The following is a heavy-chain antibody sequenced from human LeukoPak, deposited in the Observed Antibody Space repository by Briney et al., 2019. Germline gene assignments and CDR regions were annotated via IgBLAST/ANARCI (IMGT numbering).Heavy chain of an antibody. CDR3: TTEVAADAFDI. CDR1: GFTFSNAW. D-gene: IGHD6-19*01. Sequence: GGSLRLSCAASGFTFSNAWMNWVRQAPGKGLEWVGRVRSKADGGPTEYTAPVKGRFTILRDDSKNTLYLQMDSLNIEDTAVYYCTTEVAADAFDIWGQGTMVTVSS. J-gene: IGHJ3*02. V-gene: IGHV3-15*01. CDR2: VRSKADGGPT.